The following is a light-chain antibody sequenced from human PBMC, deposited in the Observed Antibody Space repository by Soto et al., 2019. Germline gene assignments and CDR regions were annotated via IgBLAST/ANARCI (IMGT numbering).Light chain of an antibody. Sequence: EVVLTQSPGTLSLSPGERATLSCRASQTVTSNYLAWYQRKPGQAPRLLIYGASSRATDIPHRFSGSGSGTDFTLTISRLEPEDFALYYCQQYLSLPVTFGQGTKLEIK. CDR1: QTVTSNY. V-gene: IGKV3-20*01. CDR2: GAS. CDR3: QQYLSLPVT. J-gene: IGKJ2*01.